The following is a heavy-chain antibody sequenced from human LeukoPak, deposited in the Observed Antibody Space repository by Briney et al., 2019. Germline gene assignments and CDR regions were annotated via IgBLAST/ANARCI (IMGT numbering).Heavy chain of an antibody. CDR3: ARGLLAALSVPFDY. CDR1: GVTFNYAW. Sequence: GSLRLSCAASGVTFNYAWVSWVRQVPGKGLEWVGEINHSGSTNYHPSLKSRVTISVDTSKNQFSLKLSSVTAADTAVYYCARGLLAALSVPFDYWGQGTLVTVSS. D-gene: IGHD6-6*01. CDR2: INHSGST. J-gene: IGHJ4*02. V-gene: IGHV4-34*01.